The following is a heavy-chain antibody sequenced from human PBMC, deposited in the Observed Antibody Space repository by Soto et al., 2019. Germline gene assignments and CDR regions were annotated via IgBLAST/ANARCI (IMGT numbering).Heavy chain of an antibody. D-gene: IGHD3-22*01. CDR3: ARGEGERYDGNGYLGRH. V-gene: IGHV3-74*01. CDR1: GFTFSSYW. CDR2: IKSDGSVT. Sequence: EVQLVESGGGLVQPGESLTLSCAASGFTFSSYWMHWVRQAPGKGLVWVSRIKSDGSVTYYADSVKGRLTISRDNAKNTLYLQMNSLRVEDTAVYFCARGEGERYDGNGYLGRHWGQGTLVTVSS. J-gene: IGHJ4*02.